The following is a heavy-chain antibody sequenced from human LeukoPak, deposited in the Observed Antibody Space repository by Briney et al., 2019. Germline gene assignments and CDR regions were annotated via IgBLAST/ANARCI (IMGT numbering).Heavy chain of an antibody. CDR3: ASANYGDYPISVDY. V-gene: IGHV3-7*05. Sequence: GGSLRLSCAASGFTFSSYWMSWVRQAPGKGLEWVANIKQDGSETYYVDSVKGRFTISRDNAKNSLYLQMNSLRAEDTAVYYCASANYGDYPISVDYWGQGTLVTVSP. J-gene: IGHJ4*02. D-gene: IGHD4-17*01. CDR2: IKQDGSET. CDR1: GFTFSSYW.